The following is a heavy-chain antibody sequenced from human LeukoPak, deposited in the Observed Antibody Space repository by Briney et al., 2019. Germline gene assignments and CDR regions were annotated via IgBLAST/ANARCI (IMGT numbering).Heavy chain of an antibody. CDR3: ARSIAVAGNDAFDI. J-gene: IGHJ3*02. Sequence: SETLSLTCTVSGGSINSYYWSWIRQPPGKGLEWIGYIYYSGSTNYNPSLKSRVTISVDTSKNQFSLKLTSVTAADTAVYYCARSIAVAGNDAFDIRGRGTMVTVSS. CDR2: IYYSGST. D-gene: IGHD6-19*01. CDR1: GGSINSYY. V-gene: IGHV4-59*01.